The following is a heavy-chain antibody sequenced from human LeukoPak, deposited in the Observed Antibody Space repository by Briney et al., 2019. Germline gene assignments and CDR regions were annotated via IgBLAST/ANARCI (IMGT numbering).Heavy chain of an antibody. CDR2: INPNSGGT. J-gene: IGHJ4*02. CDR3: AREYGAVDGSGSSPFDY. Sequence: ASVKVSCKASGYTFTSYYMHWVRQAPGQGLEWMGWINPNSGGTNYAQKFQGWVTMTRDTSISTAYMELSRLRSDDTAVYYCAREYGAVDGSGSSPFDYWGQGTLVTVSS. CDR1: GYTFTSYY. D-gene: IGHD3-10*01. V-gene: IGHV1-2*04.